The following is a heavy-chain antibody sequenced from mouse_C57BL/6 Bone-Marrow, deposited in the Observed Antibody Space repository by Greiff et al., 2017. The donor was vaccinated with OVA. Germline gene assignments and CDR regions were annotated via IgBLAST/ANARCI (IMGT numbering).Heavy chain of an antibody. D-gene: IGHD2-4*01. CDR3: ARTLYDYDVGAMDY. Sequence: QVQLQQPGAELVKPGASVKMSCKASGYTFTSYWITWVKQRPGQGLEWIGDIYPGSGSTNYNEKFKSKATLTVDTSSSTAYMQLSSLTSEDSAVYYCARTLYDYDVGAMDYWGQRTSVTVSS. CDR1: GYTFTSYW. V-gene: IGHV1-55*01. CDR2: IYPGSGST. J-gene: IGHJ4*01.